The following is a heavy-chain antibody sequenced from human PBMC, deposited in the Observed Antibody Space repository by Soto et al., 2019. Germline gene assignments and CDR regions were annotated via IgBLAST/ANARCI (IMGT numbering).Heavy chain of an antibody. CDR1: GGSISSGGYS. V-gene: IGHV4-30-2*05. D-gene: IGHD5-12*01. CDR3: ARARLRAVYAFDI. CDR2: IYYSGST. Sequence: SETLSLTYAVSGGSISSGGYSWSWLRQAPGKGLEWIGHIYYSGSTFYNPSLKSRLTISLDTSKNQFSLDLRSVTAADTAMYYCARARLRAVYAFDIWAQGTMDTVSS. J-gene: IGHJ3*02.